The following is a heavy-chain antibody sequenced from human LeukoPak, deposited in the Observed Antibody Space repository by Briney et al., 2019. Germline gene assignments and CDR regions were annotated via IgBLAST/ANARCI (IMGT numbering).Heavy chain of an antibody. CDR1: GGTFSSYA. Sequence: GASVNVSFTASGGTFSSYAISWVRQAPGQGLEWMGGIIPIFGTASYAQKFQGRVTITADESTSTVYMELSSLRSEDTAVYYCAREGFPPKISDFWSGLGPYYYYGMDVWGQGTTVTVSS. CDR3: AREGFPPKISDFWSGLGPYYYYGMDV. D-gene: IGHD3-3*01. J-gene: IGHJ6*02. CDR2: IIPIFGTA. V-gene: IGHV1-69*01.